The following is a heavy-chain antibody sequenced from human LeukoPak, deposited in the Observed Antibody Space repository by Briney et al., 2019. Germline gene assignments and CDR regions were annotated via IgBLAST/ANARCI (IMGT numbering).Heavy chain of an antibody. Sequence: GESLKISCKGSGYSFTSYWIGWVRQMPGKGLEWMGIIYPGDSDTRYSPSFQGQVTISADKSISTAYLQWSSLKASDTAMYYCARQAEIERAPRFDYWAREPWSPSPQ. D-gene: IGHD1-1*01. CDR2: IYPGDSDT. CDR3: ARQAEIERAPRFDY. J-gene: IGHJ4*02. CDR1: GYSFTSYW. V-gene: IGHV5-51*01.